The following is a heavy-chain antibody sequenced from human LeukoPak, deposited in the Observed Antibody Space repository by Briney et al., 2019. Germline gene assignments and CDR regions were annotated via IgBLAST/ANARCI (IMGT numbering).Heavy chain of an antibody. D-gene: IGHD4-23*01. CDR3: TDAVAG. CDR2: IYSDGST. Sequence: GGSLRLSCAASGFSVSSNYVTWVRQPPGKGLEWVSVIYSDGSTYYADSVKGRFTISRDNSKNTLYLQMNSLRVEDTAVYHCTDAVAGWGQGTLVTVSS. V-gene: IGHV3-53*05. J-gene: IGHJ4*02. CDR1: GFSVSSNY.